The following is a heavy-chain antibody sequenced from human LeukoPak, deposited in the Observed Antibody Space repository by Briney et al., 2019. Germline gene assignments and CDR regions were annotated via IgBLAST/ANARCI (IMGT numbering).Heavy chain of an antibody. J-gene: IGHJ4*02. Sequence: GGSLRLSCAASGFTFGSYSMNWVRQAPGKGLEWVSSISSSSSYIYYADSVKGRLTISRDNAKNSLYLQMNSLRAEDTAVYYCAGDIVRVTSFDYWGQGTLVTVSS. CDR1: GFTFGSYS. CDR3: AGDIVRVTSFDY. V-gene: IGHV3-21*01. D-gene: IGHD2-8*02. CDR2: ISSSSSYI.